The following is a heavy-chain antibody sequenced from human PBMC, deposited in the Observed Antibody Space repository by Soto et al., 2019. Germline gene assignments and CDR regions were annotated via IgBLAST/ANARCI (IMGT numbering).Heavy chain of an antibody. Sequence: EVHLVESGGGLVQPGGSLRLSCAASRFTFNLYWMHWVRQAPGKGLVWVSRINPDGSSTTYADSVKGRFTISRDNSKNTVYLQMNGLGAEDTAIYYCARDNWNSYWGQGALVTVSS. J-gene: IGHJ4*02. D-gene: IGHD1-7*01. CDR1: RFTFNLYW. CDR2: INPDGSST. CDR3: ARDNWNSY. V-gene: IGHV3-74*01.